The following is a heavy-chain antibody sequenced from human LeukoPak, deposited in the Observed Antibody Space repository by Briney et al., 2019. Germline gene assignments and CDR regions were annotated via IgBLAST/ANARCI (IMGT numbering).Heavy chain of an antibody. Sequence: GGSLRLSCAASGFTFSSYAMSWVRQAPGKGLEWVSAISGSGGSTYYADSVKGRFTISRDNSKNTLYLQMNSLRAEDTAVYYCAKDIGRYFDWLYSPVDYWGQGTLVTVSS. CDR2: ISGSGGST. V-gene: IGHV3-23*01. J-gene: IGHJ4*02. CDR3: AKDIGRYFDWLYSPVDY. D-gene: IGHD3-9*01. CDR1: GFTFSSYA.